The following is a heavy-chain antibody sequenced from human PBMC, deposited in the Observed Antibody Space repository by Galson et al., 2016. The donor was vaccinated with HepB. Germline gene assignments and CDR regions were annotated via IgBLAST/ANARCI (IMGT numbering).Heavy chain of an antibody. D-gene: IGHD3-10*01. CDR3: ARGNDGLWFGDSASDFDY. Sequence: SETLSLTCAVSGGSISSSNWWSWVRQPPGKGLEWIGEIYHSGSTNYNPSLKSRVTISVDKSKNQSSLNLNSVTAADTAVYYCARGNDGLWFGDSASDFDYWGQGTLVTVSS. V-gene: IGHV4-4*02. CDR2: IYHSGST. J-gene: IGHJ4*02. CDR1: GGSISSSNW.